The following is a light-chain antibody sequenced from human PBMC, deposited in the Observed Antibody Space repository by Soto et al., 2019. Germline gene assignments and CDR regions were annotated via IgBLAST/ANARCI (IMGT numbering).Light chain of an antibody. CDR2: GAS. V-gene: IGKV3-20*01. CDR3: QQYGSSPT. CDR1: QNVGNN. Sequence: EIVLTQSPATLSVSPGERATLSCRASQNVGNNLVWYQQKPGQAPRLLIFGASSRAAGSPDRFSGSGSGTDFTLTISRLEPEDFAVYYCQQYGSSPTFGQGTRLEIK. J-gene: IGKJ5*01.